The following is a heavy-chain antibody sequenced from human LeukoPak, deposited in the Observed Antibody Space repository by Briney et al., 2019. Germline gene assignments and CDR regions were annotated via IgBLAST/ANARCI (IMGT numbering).Heavy chain of an antibody. V-gene: IGHV3-30*03. CDR3: ARDFGWAYDY. CDR1: GFTFSSYG. Sequence: GALRLSCAASGFTFSSYGMHWVRQAPGKGLEWVAVISYDGSNKYYADSVKGRFTISRDNSKNTLYLQMGSLRAEDMAVYYCARDFGWAYDYWGQGTLVTVSS. J-gene: IGHJ4*02. D-gene: IGHD2-21*01. CDR2: ISYDGSNK.